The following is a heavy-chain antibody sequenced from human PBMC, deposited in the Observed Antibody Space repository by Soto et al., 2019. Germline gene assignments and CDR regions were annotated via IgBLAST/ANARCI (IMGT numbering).Heavy chain of an antibody. CDR2: ISSSSSTI. CDR3: ASFTVTTDYYYMDV. Sequence: EVQLVESGGGLVQPGGSLRLSCAASGFTFSSYSMNWVRQAPGKGLEWVSYISSSSSTIYYADSVKGRFTISRDNAKNSLYLQMNSLRAEDTAAYYCASFTVTTDYYYMDVWGKGTTVTVSS. V-gene: IGHV3-48*01. D-gene: IGHD4-17*01. J-gene: IGHJ6*03. CDR1: GFTFSSYS.